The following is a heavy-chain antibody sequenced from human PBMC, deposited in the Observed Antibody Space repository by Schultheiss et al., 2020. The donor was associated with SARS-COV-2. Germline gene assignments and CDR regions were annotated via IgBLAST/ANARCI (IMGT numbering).Heavy chain of an antibody. Sequence: GGSLRLSCAASGFTFSSYAMSWVRQAPGKGLEWVAVISYDGSDKYYADSVKGRFTISRDNAKNSLYLQMNSLRAEDTAVYYCAKGSLRGVPAASIDYWGQGTLVTVSS. CDR2: ISYDGSDK. J-gene: IGHJ4*02. D-gene: IGHD2-2*01. CDR3: AKGSLRGVPAASIDY. V-gene: IGHV3-30*04. CDR1: GFTFSSYA.